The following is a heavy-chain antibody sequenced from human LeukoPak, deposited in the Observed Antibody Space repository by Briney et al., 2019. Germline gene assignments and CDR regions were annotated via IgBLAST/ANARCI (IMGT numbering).Heavy chain of an antibody. D-gene: IGHD5-12*01. Sequence: GGSLRLSCAVSGFTFSSYRMSWVRQAPGKGLEWVSYISSSSSTIYYADSVKGRFTISRDNAKNSLYLQMNSLRAEDTAVYYCARVWDSGYDYGFDYWGQGTLATVSS. J-gene: IGHJ4*02. V-gene: IGHV3-48*01. CDR2: ISSSSSTI. CDR3: ARVWDSGYDYGFDY. CDR1: GFTFSSYR.